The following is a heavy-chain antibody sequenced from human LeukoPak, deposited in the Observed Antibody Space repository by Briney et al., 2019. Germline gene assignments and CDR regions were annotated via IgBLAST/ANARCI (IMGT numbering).Heavy chain of an antibody. CDR2: IIPILGIA. Sequence: SVKVSCKASGGTFSSYAISWVRQAPGQGFEWMGRIIPILGIANYAQKFQGRVTITADKSTSTAYMELSSLRSEDTAVYYCARDRIVVVPAASLPYGMDVWGQGTTVTVSS. V-gene: IGHV1-69*04. CDR1: GGTFSSYA. CDR3: ARDRIVVVPAASLPYGMDV. J-gene: IGHJ6*02. D-gene: IGHD2-2*01.